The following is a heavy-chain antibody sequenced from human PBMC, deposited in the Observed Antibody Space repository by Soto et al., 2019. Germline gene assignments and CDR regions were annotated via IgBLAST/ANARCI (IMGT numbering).Heavy chain of an antibody. Sequence: PGGSLRLSCAASGFTFSTYAMNWVRQAPGNGLEWVSAISGSGGSIHYADYVKGRFTISRDNSKNTLYLQMNSLRDEDTAVYHCVKGYWKGDVWGQGTTVTVSS. CDR2: ISGSGGSI. CDR1: GFTFSTYA. D-gene: IGHD1-1*01. CDR3: VKGYWKGDV. V-gene: IGHV3-23*01. J-gene: IGHJ6*02.